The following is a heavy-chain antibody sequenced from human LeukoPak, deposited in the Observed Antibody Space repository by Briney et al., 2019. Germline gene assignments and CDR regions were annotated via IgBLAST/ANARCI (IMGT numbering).Heavy chain of an antibody. Sequence: GGSLRLSCAASGFTFSSYGMSWVRQAPGKGLEWVSAISGSGGSTYYADSVKGRFTTSRDNSNNTLYMQMNSLRAEDTAVYYCAKLNTYYYDSSGYFDWGQGTLVTVSS. CDR2: ISGSGGST. CDR3: AKLNTYYYDSSGYFD. CDR1: GFTFSSYG. D-gene: IGHD3-22*01. V-gene: IGHV3-23*01. J-gene: IGHJ4*02.